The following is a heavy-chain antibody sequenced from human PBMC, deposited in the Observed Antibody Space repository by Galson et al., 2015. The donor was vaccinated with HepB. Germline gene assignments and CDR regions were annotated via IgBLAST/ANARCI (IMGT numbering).Heavy chain of an antibody. Sequence: SLRLSCAASGFTFSSYGMHWVRQAPGKGLEWVAVISYDGSNKYYADSVKGRFTISRDNSKNTLYLQMNSLRAEDTAVYYCAKDPSRSYCSGGSCEAYYFDYWGQGTLVTVSS. CDR1: GFTFSSYG. V-gene: IGHV3-30*18. D-gene: IGHD2-15*01. CDR3: AKDPSRSYCSGGSCEAYYFDY. J-gene: IGHJ4*02. CDR2: ISYDGSNK.